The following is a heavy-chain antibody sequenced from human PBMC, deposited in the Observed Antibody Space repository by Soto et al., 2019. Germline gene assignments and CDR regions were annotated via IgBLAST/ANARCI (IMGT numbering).Heavy chain of an antibody. V-gene: IGHV3-15*07. D-gene: IGHD3-16*01. CDR3: TTGSDYVLSLESYYYYCMDF. CDR1: GFTFSNAW. Sequence: GGSLRLSCAASGFTFSNAWMNWVRQAPGKGLEWVGRIKSKTDGGTTDYAAPVKGRFTISRDESKNTLYLQMNSLKTEDTAVYYCTTGSDYVLSLESYYYYCMDFWCQGTTVTVFS. CDR2: IKSKTDGGTT. J-gene: IGHJ6*02.